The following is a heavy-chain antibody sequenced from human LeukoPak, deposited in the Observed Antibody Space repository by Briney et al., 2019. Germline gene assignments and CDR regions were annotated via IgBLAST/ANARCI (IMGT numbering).Heavy chain of an antibody. D-gene: IGHD5-24*01. CDR1: GFTFTDTY. CDR3: ARSDDYNSRNVFNY. V-gene: IGHV3-66*01. CDR2: IYGGGNT. J-gene: IGHJ4*02. Sequence: GGSLRLSCAVSGFTFTDTYMSWVRQAPGKGLEWVSAIYGGGNTYYADSVKGRFTISRDNSKNTLYLQMNSLRAEDTALYYCARSDDYNSRNVFNYWGQGTLVTVSS.